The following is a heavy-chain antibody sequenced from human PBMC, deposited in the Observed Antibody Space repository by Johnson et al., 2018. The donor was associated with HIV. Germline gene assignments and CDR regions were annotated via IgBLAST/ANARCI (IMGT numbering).Heavy chain of an antibody. CDR3: AKGIARRTNDAFDI. J-gene: IGHJ3*02. CDR1: GFSFSDYY. CDR2: ISGSGGST. V-gene: IGHV3-11*01. Sequence: VQLVESGGGLVKPGGSLRLSCAASGFSFSDYYMNWIRQAPGKGLEWVSYISGSGGSTYYADSVKGRFTISRDNSKNTLYLQMNSLRAEDTAVYYCAKGIARRTNDAFDIWGQGTMVTVSS. D-gene: IGHD2/OR15-2a*01.